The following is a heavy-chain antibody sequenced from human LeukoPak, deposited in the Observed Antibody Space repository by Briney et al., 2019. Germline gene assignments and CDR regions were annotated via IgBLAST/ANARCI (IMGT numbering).Heavy chain of an antibody. D-gene: IGHD4-23*01. J-gene: IGHJ6*03. CDR1: GYTFTAYY. CDR3: ARDYGGDLGYHYMGV. Sequence: LGASVKVSCKASGYTFTAYYIHWVRQAPGQGLEWMGWISPKSGGSNYAQQFQGRVTMTRDTSISTVYMELSSLTSDDTAVYYCARDYGGDLGYHYMGVWAKGTTVTDSS. V-gene: IGHV1-2*03. CDR2: ISPKSGGS.